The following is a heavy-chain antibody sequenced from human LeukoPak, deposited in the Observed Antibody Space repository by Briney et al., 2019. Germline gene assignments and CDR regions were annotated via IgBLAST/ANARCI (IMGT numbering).Heavy chain of an antibody. J-gene: IGHJ4*02. D-gene: IGHD6-13*01. V-gene: IGHV4-38-2*02. CDR2: IYYSGST. CDR3: AREDIAAADDY. Sequence: SETLSLTCSVSGYSIISGYYWGWIRQPPGKGLEWIGSIYYSGSTYYNPSLKSRVTISIDTSKNQFSLKLSSVTAADTAVYYCAREDIAAADDYWGQGTLVTVSS. CDR1: GYSIISGYY.